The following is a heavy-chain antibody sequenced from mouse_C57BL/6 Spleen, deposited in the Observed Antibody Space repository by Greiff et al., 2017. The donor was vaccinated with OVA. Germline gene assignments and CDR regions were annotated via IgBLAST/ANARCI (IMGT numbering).Heavy chain of an antibody. CDR2: ISDDGSN. D-gene: IGHD1-1*01. Sequence: EVKLMESGPGLVKPSQSLSLTCSVTGYSITSGYYWNWIRQLQGNKLEWMGYISDDGSNNYTPSVKNRISITRDTAKNQFFLKLNSVTTEDTDTYYYAIITTVVAHFDDWGKGTTLTVSS. CDR3: AIITTVVAHFDD. CDR1: GYSITSGYY. V-gene: IGHV3-6*01. J-gene: IGHJ2*01.